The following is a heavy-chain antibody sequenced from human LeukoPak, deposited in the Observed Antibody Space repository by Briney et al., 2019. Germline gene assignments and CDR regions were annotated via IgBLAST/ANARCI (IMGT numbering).Heavy chain of an antibody. V-gene: IGHV3-74*01. Sequence: GGSLRLSCEASGFTFGKSWIHWVRQAPGKGLVWVSHINRDGSSTNYADSVKGRFIISRDNAKNTLSLQMNSLRAEDTAVYYCARDYQYGLDVWGQGTTVTVSS. J-gene: IGHJ6*02. CDR3: ARDYQYGLDV. CDR2: INRDGSST. CDR1: GFTFGKSW.